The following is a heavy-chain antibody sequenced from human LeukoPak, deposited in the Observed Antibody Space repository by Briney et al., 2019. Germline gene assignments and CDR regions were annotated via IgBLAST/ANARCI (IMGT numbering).Heavy chain of an antibody. V-gene: IGHV3-21*01. CDR2: ISSSSSYI. J-gene: IGHJ4*02. Sequence: GGSLRLSCAASGFTFSSYSMNWVRQAPGKGLEWVSSISSSSSYIYYADSVKGRFTISRDNAKNSPYLQMNSLRAEDTAVYYCARDFILPPSTVTVFDYWGQGTLVTVSS. D-gene: IGHD4-17*01. CDR1: GFTFSSYS. CDR3: ARDFILPPSTVTVFDY.